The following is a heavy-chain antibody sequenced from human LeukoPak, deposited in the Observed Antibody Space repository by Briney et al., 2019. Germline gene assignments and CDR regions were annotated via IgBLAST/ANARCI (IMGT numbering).Heavy chain of an antibody. CDR2: INPNSGGT. V-gene: IGHV1-2*02. Sequence: ASVKVSCKASGYSFTGYYMHWVRQAPGQGLEWMGWINPNSGGTNYAQKFQGRVTMTGDTSISTAYMELSRLRSDDTAVYYCARQFGEFDPWGQGTLVTVSS. CDR1: GYSFTGYY. J-gene: IGHJ5*02. CDR3: ARQFGEFDP. D-gene: IGHD3-10*01.